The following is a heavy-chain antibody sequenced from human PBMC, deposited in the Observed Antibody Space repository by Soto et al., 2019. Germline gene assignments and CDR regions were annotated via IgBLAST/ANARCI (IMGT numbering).Heavy chain of an antibody. CDR3: ARLWRGGEEWVVDY. J-gene: IGHJ4*02. Sequence: QLQLQESGPGLEKPSATLSLTSTVSGVFISGSPYYWGWIRQPPGKWLGWIGNIDYSGSTYYNPSLKSLHTISVDTYKNQFYLRLSAATAADMAIYYCARLWRGGEEWVVDYWGQGTLVTLSS. V-gene: IGHV4-39*01. CDR2: IDYSGST. CDR1: GVFISGSPYY. D-gene: IGHD3-3*01.